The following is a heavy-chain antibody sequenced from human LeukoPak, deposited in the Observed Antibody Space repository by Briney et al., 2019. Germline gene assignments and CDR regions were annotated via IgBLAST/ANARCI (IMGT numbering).Heavy chain of an antibody. CDR1: GYSISSGNY. Sequence: SKTLSLTCTVSGYSISSGNYWGWIRQPPGKGLEWIGSIYHSGSTYYNPSLKSRVTISIDTSKNHFSLKLSSVTAADTAVYYCATTFTEGFGSIHTPFDYWGQGTLVTVSS. J-gene: IGHJ4*02. V-gene: IGHV4-38-2*02. CDR3: ATTFTEGFGSIHTPFDY. CDR2: IYHSGST. D-gene: IGHD6-13*01.